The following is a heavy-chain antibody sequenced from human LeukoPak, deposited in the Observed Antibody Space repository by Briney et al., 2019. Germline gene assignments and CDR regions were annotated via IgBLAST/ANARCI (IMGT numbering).Heavy chain of an antibody. CDR1: GGSISSYY. Sequence: SETLSLTCTVSGGSISSYYWSWIRQPPGKGLEWIGYIYYSGSTNYNPSLKSRVTISVDTSKNQFSLNLSSVTAADTAVYYCAKSGGSGLIDYWGQGTLVTVSS. J-gene: IGHJ4*02. D-gene: IGHD1-26*01. CDR2: IYYSGST. CDR3: AKSGGSGLIDY. V-gene: IGHV4-59*08.